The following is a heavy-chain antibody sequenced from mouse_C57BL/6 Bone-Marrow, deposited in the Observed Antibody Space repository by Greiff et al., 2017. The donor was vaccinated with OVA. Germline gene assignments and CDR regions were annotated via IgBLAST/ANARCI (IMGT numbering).Heavy chain of an antibody. D-gene: IGHD2-4*01. CDR1: GYTFTSYW. CDR3: AIRGDYHYFDY. CDR2: IHPSDSDT. V-gene: IGHV1-74*01. Sequence: VQLQQPGAELVKPGASVKVSCKASGYTFTSYWMHWVKQRPGQGLEWIGRIHPSDSDTNYNQKFKGKATLTVVKSSSTAYLQLSSLTSEDAAVYYCAIRGDYHYFDYWGQGTTLTVSS. J-gene: IGHJ2*01.